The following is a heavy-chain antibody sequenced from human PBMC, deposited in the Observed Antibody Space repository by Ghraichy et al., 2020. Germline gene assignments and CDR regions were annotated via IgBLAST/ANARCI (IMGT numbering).Heavy chain of an antibody. D-gene: IGHD4-23*01. CDR3: ARMAGGHNSGDAFDI. J-gene: IGHJ3*02. Sequence: SGPTLVKPTQTLTLTCTFSGFSLSTSGMCVSWIRQPPGKALEWLARIDWDDDKYYSTSLKTRLTISKDTSKNQVVLTMTNMDPVDTATYYCARMAGGHNSGDAFDIWGQGTMVTVSS. CDR2: IDWDDDK. V-gene: IGHV2-70*11. CDR1: GFSLSTSGMC.